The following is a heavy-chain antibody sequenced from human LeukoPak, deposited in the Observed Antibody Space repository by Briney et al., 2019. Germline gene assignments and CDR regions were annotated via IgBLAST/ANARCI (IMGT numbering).Heavy chain of an antibody. J-gene: IGHJ4*02. CDR1: GGTFSSYA. D-gene: IGHD5-24*01. CDR2: IIPTVGIA. CDR3: ARDGEMATIYFDY. Sequence: SVKVSCKASGGTFSSYALSWVRQTPGQGLEWMGTIIPTVGIANYAQKFQGRVTITADKSTSTAYMELSSLRSEDTAVYYCARDGEMATIYFDYWGQGTLVTVSS. V-gene: IGHV1-69*04.